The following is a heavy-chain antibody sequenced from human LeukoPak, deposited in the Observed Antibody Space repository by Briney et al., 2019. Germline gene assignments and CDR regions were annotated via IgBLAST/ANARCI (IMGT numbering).Heavy chain of an antibody. Sequence: PSETLSLTCTVSGGSISSYYWSWIRQPPGKGLEWIGYIYYSGSTNYNPSLKSRVTISVDTSRNQFSLKLSSVTAADTAVYYCARGGTGRNGMDVWGQGTTVTVSS. CDR3: ARGGTGRNGMDV. J-gene: IGHJ6*02. V-gene: IGHV4-59*01. CDR2: IYYSGST. CDR1: GGSISSYY. D-gene: IGHD1-26*01.